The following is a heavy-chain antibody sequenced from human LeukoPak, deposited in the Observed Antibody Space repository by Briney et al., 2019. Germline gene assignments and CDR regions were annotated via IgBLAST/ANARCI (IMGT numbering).Heavy chain of an antibody. D-gene: IGHD3-16*01. V-gene: IGHV4-59*01. J-gene: IGHJ5*02. CDR1: GGSISSYY. CDR3: ARFTPQGYGWGGYNRFDP. Sequence: PSETLSLTCTGSGGSISSYYWSWIRQPPGKGLEWIGYIYYSGSTNYNPSLKSRVTISVDTSKNQFSLNLTSVTAADTAVYYCARFTPQGYGWGGYNRFDPWGQGTLVTVSS. CDR2: IYYSGST.